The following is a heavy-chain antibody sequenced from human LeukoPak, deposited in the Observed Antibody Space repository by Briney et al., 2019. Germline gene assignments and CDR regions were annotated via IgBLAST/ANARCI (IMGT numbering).Heavy chain of an antibody. V-gene: IGHV4-59*01. J-gene: IGHJ4*02. D-gene: IGHD1-14*01. CDR1: GGSISSYY. Sequence: PSETLSLTCTVSGGSISSYYWSWIRQPPGKGLEWIGYIYYSGSTNYNPSLKSRVTISVDTSKNQFSLKLSSVTAADTAVYYCARGAPDSCFDYWGQGTLVTVSS. CDR2: IYYSGST. CDR3: ARGAPDSCFDY.